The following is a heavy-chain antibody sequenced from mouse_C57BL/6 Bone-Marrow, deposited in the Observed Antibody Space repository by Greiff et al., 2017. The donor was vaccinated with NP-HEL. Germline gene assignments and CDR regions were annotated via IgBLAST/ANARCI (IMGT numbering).Heavy chain of an antibody. CDR1: GFTFSDYY. D-gene: IGHD1-1*01. V-gene: IGHV5-16*01. CDR2: INYDGSST. J-gene: IGHJ4*01. Sequence: VKLVESEGGLVQPGSSMKLSCTASGFTFSDYYMAWVRQVPEKGLEWVANINYDGSSTYYLDSLKSRFIISRDNAKNILYLQMSSLKSEDTATYYCARAVYYYGSSPYYYAMDYWGQGTSGTVSS. CDR3: ARAVYYYGSSPYYYAMDY.